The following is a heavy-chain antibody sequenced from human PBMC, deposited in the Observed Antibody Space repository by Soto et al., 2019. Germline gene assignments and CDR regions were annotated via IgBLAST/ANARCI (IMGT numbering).Heavy chain of an antibody. D-gene: IGHD3-10*01. Sequence: SVKVSCKASGYTFTGYYMHWVRQAPGQGLEWMGWINPNSGGTNYAQKFQGWVTMTRDTSISTAYMELSRLRSDDTAVYYCARDPARGGNYYGSWSYCSKVAGMDVWG. J-gene: IGHJ6*02. CDR1: GYTFTGYY. CDR3: ARDPARGGNYYGSWSYCSKVAGMDV. V-gene: IGHV1-2*04. CDR2: INPNSGGT.